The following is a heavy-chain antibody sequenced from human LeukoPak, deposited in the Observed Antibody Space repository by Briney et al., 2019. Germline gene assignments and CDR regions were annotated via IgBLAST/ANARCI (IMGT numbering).Heavy chain of an antibody. J-gene: IGHJ6*03. CDR1: SGSISSSSYY. V-gene: IGHV4-39*01. Sequence: PSETLSLTCTVSSGSISSSSYYWGWIRQPPGKGLEWIGSIYYSGSTYYNPSLKSRVTISVDTSKNQFSLKLSSVTAADTAVYYCARGLRKDIYYYYYYMDVWGKGTTVTVSS. CDR3: ARGLRKDIYYYYYYMDV. CDR2: IYYSGST.